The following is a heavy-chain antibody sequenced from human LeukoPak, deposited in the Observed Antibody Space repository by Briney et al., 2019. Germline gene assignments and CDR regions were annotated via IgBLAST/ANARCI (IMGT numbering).Heavy chain of an antibody. CDR2: IIPILNIA. CDR1: GGTFSSYG. J-gene: IGHJ4*02. V-gene: IGHV1-69*04. CDR3: ATNSGSLLGDYFDY. D-gene: IGHD1-26*01. Sequence: SVKVSCKASGGTFSSYGIIWVRQAPGQGLEWMGRIIPILNIADYAQKFQGRVTITTDESTSTAYMELSSLRSEDTAVYYCATNSGSLLGDYFDYWGQGTLVTDSS.